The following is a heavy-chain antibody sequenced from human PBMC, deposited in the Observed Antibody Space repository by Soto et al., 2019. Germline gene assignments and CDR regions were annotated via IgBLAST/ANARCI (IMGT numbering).Heavy chain of an antibody. Sequence: QVHLVQSGAEVKKPGASVKVSCKASGYSLTSYYMHWVRQAPGQGLEWMGITNPGDGSTRYAQKFKGRVTMTSDTSTSTVYMEMSSLTSEDTGVYYCARSYVTSRPIDYWGQGTLVTFSS. D-gene: IGHD3-10*02. V-gene: IGHV1-46*01. J-gene: IGHJ4*02. CDR1: GYSLTSYY. CDR3: ARSYVTSRPIDY. CDR2: TNPGDGST.